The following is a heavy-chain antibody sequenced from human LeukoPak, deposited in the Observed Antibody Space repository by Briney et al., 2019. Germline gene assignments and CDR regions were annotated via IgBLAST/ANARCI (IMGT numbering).Heavy chain of an antibody. Sequence: GGSLRLSCAASGFTFSSYAMSWVRQAPGKGLEWVSAISGSGGSTYYADSVKGRFTISRDNSKNTLYLQMNSLRAEDTAVYYCAKDHLYHYDSSGYYYDAFDIWGQGTMVTVSS. CDR3: AKDHLYHYDSSGYYYDAFDI. J-gene: IGHJ3*02. D-gene: IGHD3-22*01. CDR1: GFTFSSYA. CDR2: ISGSGGST. V-gene: IGHV3-23*01.